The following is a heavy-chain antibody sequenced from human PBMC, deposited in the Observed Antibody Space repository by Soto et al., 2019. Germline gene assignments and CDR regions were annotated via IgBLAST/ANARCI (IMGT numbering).Heavy chain of an antibody. V-gene: IGHV3-30*18. Sequence: QVQLVESGGGVVQPGRSLRLSCVAPGFTFSNYDMHWVRQEPGKGLEWLAVMSSDGSNENYADSVKGRFTIFRDDSKNTLYLQMNSLRVEDPAVYYCEKGPGYGGTANGYWGQGTRVTVSA. CDR3: EKGPGYGGTANGY. D-gene: IGHD5-18*01. CDR1: GFTFSNYD. CDR2: MSSDGSNE. J-gene: IGHJ4*02.